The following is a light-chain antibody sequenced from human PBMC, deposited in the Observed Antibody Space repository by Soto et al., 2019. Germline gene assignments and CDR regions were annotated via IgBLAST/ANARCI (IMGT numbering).Light chain of an antibody. CDR3: SSYTTSSTVV. J-gene: IGLJ1*01. V-gene: IGLV2-14*03. Sequence: QSALTQPASVFGSPGQSITISCTGTSSDVGGYNFVSWCQQHPGKAPKLMIYEVSNRPSGVSNRFSGSKSGNTASLTISGLQPEDEADYYCSSYTTSSTVVFGNGTK. CDR1: SSDVGGYNF. CDR2: EVS.